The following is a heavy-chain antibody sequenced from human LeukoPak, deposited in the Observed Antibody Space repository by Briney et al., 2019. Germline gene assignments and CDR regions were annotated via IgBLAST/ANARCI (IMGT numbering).Heavy chain of an antibody. V-gene: IGHV3-11*06. CDR3: AREGLYRVFDY. CDR2: ISSSSSHT. Sequence: GGSLRLSCAASGFTFSTYNMTWIRQAPGKGLEWVSYISSSSSHTNYADSVKGRFTISRDNAKNSLYLQMNSLRAEDTAVYYCAREGLYRVFDYWGQGTLVTVSS. CDR1: GFTFSTYN. J-gene: IGHJ4*02. D-gene: IGHD3/OR15-3a*01.